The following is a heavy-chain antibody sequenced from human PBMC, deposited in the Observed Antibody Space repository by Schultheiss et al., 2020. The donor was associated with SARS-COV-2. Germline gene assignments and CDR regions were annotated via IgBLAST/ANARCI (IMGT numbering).Heavy chain of an antibody. CDR3: ARSNRAAAVNWFDP. D-gene: IGHD6-13*01. V-gene: IGHV4-59*12. J-gene: IGHJ5*02. CDR2: IYHSGST. CDR1: GGSISSYY. Sequence: SQTLSLTCTVSGGSISSYYWSWIRQPPGKGLEWIGSIYHSGSTYYNPSLKSRVTISVDTSKNQFSLKLSSVTAADTAVYYCARSNRAAAVNWFDPWGQGTLVTVSS.